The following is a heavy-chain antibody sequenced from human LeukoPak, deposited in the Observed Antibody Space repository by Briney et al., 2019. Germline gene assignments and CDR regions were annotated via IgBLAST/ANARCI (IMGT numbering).Heavy chain of an antibody. V-gene: IGHV3-20*04. D-gene: IGHD3-22*01. CDR1: GFTFSSYA. CDR3: ARDLFPRADSSGYCPPPFDY. J-gene: IGHJ4*02. CDR2: INWNSGST. Sequence: GGSLRLSCVVSGFTFSSYAMSWVRQAPGKGLEWVSGINWNSGSTGYADSVEGRFTISRDNAKNSLYLQMNSLRAEDTALYYCARDLFPRADSSGYCPPPFDYWGQGTLVTVSS.